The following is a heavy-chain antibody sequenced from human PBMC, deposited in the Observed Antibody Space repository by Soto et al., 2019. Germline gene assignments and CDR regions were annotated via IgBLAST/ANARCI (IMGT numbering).Heavy chain of an antibody. D-gene: IGHD6-19*01. V-gene: IGHV1-2*04. CDR2: INPNRGGT. Sequence: QVQLVQSGAVVKKPGASVKVSCKASGYTFTGYYMHWVRQAPGQGLEWMGWINPNRGGTNYAQNFQGWVTMTRDTSISTAYMELSRLRAYDTAAYYCARSPCSGWCLFEYWCQGTLVTVSS. CDR1: GYTFTGYY. CDR3: ARSPCSGWCLFEY. J-gene: IGHJ4*02.